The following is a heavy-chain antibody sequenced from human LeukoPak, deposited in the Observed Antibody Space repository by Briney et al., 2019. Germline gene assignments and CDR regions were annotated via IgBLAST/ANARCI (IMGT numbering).Heavy chain of an antibody. CDR1: GFTFSSYA. Sequence: GGSLRLSCVASGFTFSSYAMSWVRQAPGKGLEWVSGIRGSGTSTYHADSVKGRFTISRDNSKNTLYPQMNSLRVEDTAIYYCAKGSLYSRPDANDYWGQGTLVTVSS. CDR3: AKGSLYSRPDANDY. V-gene: IGHV3-23*01. D-gene: IGHD6-13*01. J-gene: IGHJ4*02. CDR2: IRGSGTST.